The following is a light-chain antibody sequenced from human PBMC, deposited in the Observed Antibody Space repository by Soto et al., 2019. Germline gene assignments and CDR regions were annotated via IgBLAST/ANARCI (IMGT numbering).Light chain of an antibody. CDR3: SSFASSNTWV. V-gene: IGLV2-8*01. J-gene: IGLJ3*02. CDR1: TSDVGAYNY. Sequence: QSALTQPPSPSGSPGQSVTISCTETTSDVGAYNYVSWYQQHAGKAHKLVIYEVTKRPSGVPDRFSGSKSANTASLTVSGLQAGDEADYSCSSFASSNTWVFGGGTKLTGL. CDR2: EVT.